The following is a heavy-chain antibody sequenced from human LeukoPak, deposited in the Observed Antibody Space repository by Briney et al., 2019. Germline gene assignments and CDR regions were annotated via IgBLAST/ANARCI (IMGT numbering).Heavy chain of an antibody. CDR2: MNPNSGNT. V-gene: IGHV1-8*03. CDR1: GYTFTSYD. J-gene: IGHJ6*03. Sequence: ASVTVSCKASGYTFTSYDINWVRQATGQGLEWMGWMNPNSGNTGYAQKFQGRVTITRNTSISTAYMELSSLTSEDTAVYYCARAGITIFGVASYYMDVWGKGTTVTVSS. CDR3: ARAGITIFGVASYYMDV. D-gene: IGHD3-3*01.